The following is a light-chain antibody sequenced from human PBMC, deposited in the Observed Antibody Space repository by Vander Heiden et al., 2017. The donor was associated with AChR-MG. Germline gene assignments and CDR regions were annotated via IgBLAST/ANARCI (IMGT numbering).Light chain of an antibody. CDR1: PSISSS. CDR2: KAS. Sequence: DIHITQSPSTLSASVGYRATITCRARPSISSSLGWYQQKPGKAPKLLMYKASSVESGNPSRFSGSGYGTEFTLSISSLQPDDFATYYCQQYNTYSLTFGQGTKVEIK. V-gene: IGKV1-5*03. J-gene: IGKJ1*01. CDR3: QQYNTYSLT.